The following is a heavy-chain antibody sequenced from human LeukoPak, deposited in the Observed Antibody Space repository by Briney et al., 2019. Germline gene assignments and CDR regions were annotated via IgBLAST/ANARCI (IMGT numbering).Heavy chain of an antibody. CDR2: INHSGST. CDR3: ARAFYHYFDY. CDR1: GGSISSYY. Sequence: SETLSLTCTVSGGSISSYYWSWIRQPPGKGLEWIGEINHSGSTNYNPSLKSRVTISVDTSKNQFSLKLSSVTAADTAVYYCARAFYHYFDYWGQGTLVTVSS. V-gene: IGHV4-34*01. J-gene: IGHJ4*02.